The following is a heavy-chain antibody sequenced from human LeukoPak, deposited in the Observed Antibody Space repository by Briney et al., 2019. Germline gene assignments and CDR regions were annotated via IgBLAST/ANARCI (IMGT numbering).Heavy chain of an antibody. Sequence: SVKVSCKASGGTFISYAISWVRQAPGQGLEWMGGIIPIFGTANYAQKFQGRVTITADKSTSTAYMELSSLRSEDTAVYYCAREESPRREVVPAAAGVDVWGKGTTVTVSS. CDR3: AREESPRREVVPAAAGVDV. D-gene: IGHD2-2*01. V-gene: IGHV1-69*06. J-gene: IGHJ6*04. CDR2: IIPIFGTA. CDR1: GGTFISYA.